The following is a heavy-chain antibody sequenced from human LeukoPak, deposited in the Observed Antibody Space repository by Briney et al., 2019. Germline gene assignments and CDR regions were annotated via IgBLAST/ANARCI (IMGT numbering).Heavy chain of an antibody. V-gene: IGHV1-69*04. CDR3: ASSRGYTQNY. Sequence: SVKVSCKASGYTFTSYGISWVRQAPGQGLEWMGRIIPILGIANYAQKFQGRVTITADKSTSTAYMELSSLRSEDTAVYYCASSRGYTQNYWDQGTLVTVSS. J-gene: IGHJ4*02. CDR2: IIPILGIA. CDR1: GYTFTSYG. D-gene: IGHD5-18*01.